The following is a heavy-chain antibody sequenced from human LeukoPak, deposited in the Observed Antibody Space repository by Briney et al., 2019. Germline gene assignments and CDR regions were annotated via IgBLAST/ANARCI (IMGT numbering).Heavy chain of an antibody. Sequence: GGSLRLSCAASGFTFSSYSMNWVRQAPGKGLEWVSSISSSSSYIYYADSVKGRFTISRDNAKNSLYLQMNSLRAEDTAVYYCARGTEPGYENDAFDIWGQGTMVTVSS. D-gene: IGHD5-12*01. CDR3: ARGTEPGYENDAFDI. J-gene: IGHJ3*02. CDR1: GFTFSSYS. CDR2: ISSSSSYI. V-gene: IGHV3-21*01.